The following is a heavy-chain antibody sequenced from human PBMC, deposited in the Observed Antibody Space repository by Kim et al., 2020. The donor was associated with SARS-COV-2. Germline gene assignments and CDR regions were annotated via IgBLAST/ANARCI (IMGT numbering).Heavy chain of an antibody. CDR2: IKQDGSEK. CDR1: GFTFSSYW. CDR3: ARERGRSSSWYDYYYYYGMDV. Sequence: GGSLRLSCAASGFTFSSYWMSWVRQAPGKGLEWVANIKQDGSEKYYVDSVKGRFTISRDNAKNSLYLQMNSLRAEDTAVYYCARERGRSSSWYDYYYYYGMDVWGQGSTVTVSS. D-gene: IGHD6-13*01. V-gene: IGHV3-7*03. J-gene: IGHJ6*01.